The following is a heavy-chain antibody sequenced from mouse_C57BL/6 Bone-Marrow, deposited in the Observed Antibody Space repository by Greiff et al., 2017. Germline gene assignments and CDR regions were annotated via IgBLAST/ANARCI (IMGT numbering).Heavy chain of an antibody. CDR2: IDPSDSYT. CDR3: ARGLRLAY. CDR1: GYTFTSYW. J-gene: IGHJ3*01. Sequence: QVQLQQPGAELVKPGASVKLSCKASGYTFTSYWMQWVKQRPGQGLEWIGEIDPSDSYTNYNQKFKGKATLTVDTSSSTAYMQLSSLTSEDSAVYYCARGLRLAYWGQGTPVTVSA. V-gene: IGHV1-50*01. D-gene: IGHD2-4*01.